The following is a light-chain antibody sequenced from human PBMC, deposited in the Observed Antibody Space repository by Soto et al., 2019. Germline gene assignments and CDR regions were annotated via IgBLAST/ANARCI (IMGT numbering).Light chain of an antibody. CDR2: AAS. CDR3: QQSYITLT. J-gene: IGKJ4*01. V-gene: IGKV1-39*01. CDR1: QSISTY. Sequence: DIPMTQSPSSLSASVGGRVTMTCRASQSISTYLHWYQQKPGKAPKLLIYAASSLQSGVPSRFSGSGSGTVFTLTISSLQPEDFATYYCQQSYITLTFGGGTKVEIK.